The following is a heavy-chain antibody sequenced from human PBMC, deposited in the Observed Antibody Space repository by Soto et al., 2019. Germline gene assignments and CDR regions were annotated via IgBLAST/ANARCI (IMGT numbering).Heavy chain of an antibody. CDR2: INPNSGGT. J-gene: IGHJ4*02. CDR1: GYTFTGYY. Sequence: ASVKVSCKASGYTFTGYYMHWVRQAPGQGLEWMGWINPNSGGTNYAQKFQGWVTMTRDTSISTAYMELSSLRSEDTAVYYCARSIVVVTALDYWGQGTLVTVYS. D-gene: IGHD2-21*02. V-gene: IGHV1-2*04. CDR3: ARSIVVVTALDY.